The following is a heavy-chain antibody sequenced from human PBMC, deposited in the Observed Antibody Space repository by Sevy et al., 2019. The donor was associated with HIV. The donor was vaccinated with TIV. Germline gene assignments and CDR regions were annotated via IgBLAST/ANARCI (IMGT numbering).Heavy chain of an antibody. CDR3: GGGGHLALDAFDV. CDR1: GYSFTAHW. V-gene: IGHV5-51*01. Sequence: GESLKISCQASGYSFTAHWIGWVRQMPGKGLEWMGILFPGNSDVRSFQGQVTVSVDSSTNTAYLQWGSLTASDSAIYYCGGGGHLALDAFDVWGLGTMVTVSS. J-gene: IGHJ3*01. D-gene: IGHD2-15*01. CDR2: LFPGNSDV.